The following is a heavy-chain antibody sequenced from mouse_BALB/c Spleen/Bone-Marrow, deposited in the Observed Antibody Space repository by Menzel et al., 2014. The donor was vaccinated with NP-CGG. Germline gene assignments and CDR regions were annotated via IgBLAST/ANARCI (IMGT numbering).Heavy chain of an antibody. CDR2: INPDSSTI. V-gene: IGHV4-1*02. CDR1: GFDFSRYW. CDR3: ARPGYYGYQDV. J-gene: IGHJ1*01. Sequence: EVQGVESGGGLVQPGGSLKLSCAASGFDFSRYWMTWVRQAPGKGLEWIGEINPDSSTINYTPSLKDKFIISRDNAKNALYLQMSKVRSEDTALCYCARPGYYGYQDVWGAGTTVTVSS. D-gene: IGHD1-2*01.